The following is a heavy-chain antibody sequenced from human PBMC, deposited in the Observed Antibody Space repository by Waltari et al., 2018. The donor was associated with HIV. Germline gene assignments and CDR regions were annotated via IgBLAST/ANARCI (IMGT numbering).Heavy chain of an antibody. CDR3: VIRCSGGSCYSRFDY. V-gene: IGHV4-39*01. CDR1: GGSIRSSSYY. Sequence: QLQLQESGPGLVKPSETLSLTCTVSGGSIRSSSYYWGWIPQPPGKGLEWIGSIYYSGSTYYNPSLKSRVTISVDTSKNQFSLKLSSVTAADTAVYYCVIRCSGGSCYSRFDYWGQGTLVTVSS. J-gene: IGHJ4*02. CDR2: IYYSGST. D-gene: IGHD2-15*01.